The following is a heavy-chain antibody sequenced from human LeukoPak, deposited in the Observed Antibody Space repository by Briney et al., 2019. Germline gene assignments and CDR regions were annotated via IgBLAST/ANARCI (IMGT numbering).Heavy chain of an antibody. V-gene: IGHV3-7*03. Sequence: GGSLRLSCAASGFTFSSYWMSWVRQAPGKGLEWVANIKQDGSEKYYVDSVKGRFTISRDNAKNSLCLQMNSLRAEDTAVYYCARPKGRIAVAGFDYWGQGTLVTVSS. CDR2: IKQDGSEK. D-gene: IGHD6-19*01. CDR1: GFTFSSYW. J-gene: IGHJ4*02. CDR3: ARPKGRIAVAGFDY.